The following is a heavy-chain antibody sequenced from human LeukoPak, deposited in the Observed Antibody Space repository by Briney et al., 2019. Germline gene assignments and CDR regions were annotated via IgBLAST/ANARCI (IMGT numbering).Heavy chain of an antibody. CDR1: GYSISSGYY. V-gene: IGHV4-38-2*02. CDR2: IYHSGST. D-gene: IGHD2-2*01. CDR3: ARDPTSYIPAAMEDWFHP. J-gene: IGHJ5*02. Sequence: RTSETLSLTCAVSGYSISSGYYWGWIRQPPGKGLEWIGSIYHSGSTYYNPSLKNRITISVDTSKNQFSLKLSSVTAADTAVYYCARDPTSYIPAAMEDWFHPWGQGTLVTVSS.